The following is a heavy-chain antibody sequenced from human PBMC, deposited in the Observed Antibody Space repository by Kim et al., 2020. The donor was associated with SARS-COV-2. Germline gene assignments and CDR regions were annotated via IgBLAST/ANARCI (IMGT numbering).Heavy chain of an antibody. CDR1: GYTFTSYA. V-gene: IGHV7-4-1*02. J-gene: IGHJ6*02. Sequence: ASVKVSCKASGYTFTSYAMNWVRQAPGQGLEWMGWINTNTGNPTYAQGFTGRFVFSLDTSVSTAYLQISSLKAEDTAVYYCARDAGCSGGSCRVSYYYGMDVWGQGTTVTVSS. CDR2: INTNTGNP. D-gene: IGHD2-15*01. CDR3: ARDAGCSGGSCRVSYYYGMDV.